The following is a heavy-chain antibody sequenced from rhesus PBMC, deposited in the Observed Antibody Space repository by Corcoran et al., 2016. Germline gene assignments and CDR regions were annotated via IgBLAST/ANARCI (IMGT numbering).Heavy chain of an antibody. CDR2: IAGSGGST. Sequence: QVQLQESGPGLVTPSETLSLPCAVSGGSISSNYWSWIRPPPGKGLEWIGRIAGSGGSTDDNPALKSRVTMSTDTSKNQFSRKLSSVTAADMAVYSCVTDYGSSYDRFDVWGPGVLVTVSS. D-gene: IGHD4-29*01. CDR3: VTDYGSSYDRFDV. J-gene: IGHJ5-1*01. CDR1: GGSISSNY. V-gene: IGHV4-173*01.